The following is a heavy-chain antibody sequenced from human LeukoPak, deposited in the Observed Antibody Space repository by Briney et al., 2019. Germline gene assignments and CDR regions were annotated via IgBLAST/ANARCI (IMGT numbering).Heavy chain of an antibody. Sequence: AASVKVSCKASGYTFTSYYMHWVRQAPGKGLEWMGGFDPEDGETIYAQKFQGGVTMTEDTSTDTAYMELSSLRSEDTAVYYCATPGGMGYYYYGMDVWGQGTTVTVSS. CDR2: FDPEDGET. V-gene: IGHV1-24*01. CDR3: ATPGGMGYYYYGMDV. CDR1: GYTFTSYY. J-gene: IGHJ6*02. D-gene: IGHD3-16*01.